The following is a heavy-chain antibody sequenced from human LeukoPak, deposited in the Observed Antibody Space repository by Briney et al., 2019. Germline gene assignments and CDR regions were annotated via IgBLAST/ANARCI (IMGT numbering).Heavy chain of an antibody. CDR1: GGSISSGGYY. D-gene: IGHD6-6*01. CDR3: ARIERSSYSLGFDY. Sequence: SETLSLTCTVSGGSISSGGYYWSWIRQHPGKGLEWIGHIYYSGTSFYNPSLASRVTISVDTSKNQFSLKLTSVNDADTAVYYCARIERSSYSLGFDYWGQGTLVTVSS. CDR2: IYYSGTS. V-gene: IGHV4-31*03. J-gene: IGHJ4*02.